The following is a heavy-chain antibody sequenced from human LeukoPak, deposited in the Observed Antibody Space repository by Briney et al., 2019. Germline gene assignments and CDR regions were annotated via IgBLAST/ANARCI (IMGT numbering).Heavy chain of an antibody. Sequence: SETLSLTCTVSGGSISGHYWSWIRQSPGRGLEWIGNIYTSGSITYNPSLNSRVTMSIDTSKNQFSLKVRSLTAADTAVYYCARQATYYDFWSGYYGWFDPWGQGTLVTVSS. CDR2: IYTSGSI. V-gene: IGHV4-4*09. CDR3: ARQATYYDFWSGYYGWFDP. J-gene: IGHJ5*02. D-gene: IGHD3-3*01. CDR1: GGSISGHY.